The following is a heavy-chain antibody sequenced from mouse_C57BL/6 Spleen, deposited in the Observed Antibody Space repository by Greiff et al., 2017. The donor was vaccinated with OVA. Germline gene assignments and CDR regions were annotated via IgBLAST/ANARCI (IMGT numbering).Heavy chain of an antibody. CDR2: IDPSDSYT. Sequence: VQLQQPGAELVKPGASVKLSCKASGYTFTSYWMQWVKQRPGPGLEWIGEIDPSDSYTNYNQKVKGKATLTVDTSSSTAYMQLSSLTSEDSAVYYCARNYGSSQGAWFAYGGQGTLVTVSA. CDR3: ARNYGSSQGAWFAY. V-gene: IGHV1-50*01. D-gene: IGHD1-1*01. J-gene: IGHJ3*01. CDR1: GYTFTSYW.